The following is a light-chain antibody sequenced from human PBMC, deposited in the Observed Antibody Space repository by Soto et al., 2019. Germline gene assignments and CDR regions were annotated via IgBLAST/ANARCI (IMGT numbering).Light chain of an antibody. V-gene: IGLV1-44*01. CDR3: AAWDDSLNGPV. Sequence: QSVLTQPPSASGTPGQRVTISCSGRSSNIGSNSVNWYQQFPGTAPKLLIYTSNQRPSGVPDRFSGSKSCTSASLAISGLQSEDEADDYCAAWDDSLNGPVFGGGTKLTVL. J-gene: IGLJ2*01. CDR2: TSN. CDR1: SSNIGSNS.